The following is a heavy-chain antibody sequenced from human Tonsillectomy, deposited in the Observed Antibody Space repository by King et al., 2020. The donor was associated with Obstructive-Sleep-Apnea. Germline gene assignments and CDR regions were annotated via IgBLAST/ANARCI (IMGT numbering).Heavy chain of an antibody. D-gene: IGHD6-13*01. CDR3: ARGSGAASVNWFDP. CDR2: INHRGST. J-gene: IGHJ5*02. CDR1: GGSFSDYY. V-gene: IGHV4-34*01. Sequence: VQLQQWGAGLLKPSETLSLTCAVYGGSFSDYYWSWIRQPPGRALEWIGEINHRGSTNYSPSLKSRVTISVDTSKNQFSLRLTSVTAADTAVYYCARGSGAASVNWFDPWGQGALVTVSS.